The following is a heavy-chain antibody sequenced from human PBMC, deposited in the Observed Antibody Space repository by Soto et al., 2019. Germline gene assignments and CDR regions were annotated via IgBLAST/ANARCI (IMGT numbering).Heavy chain of an antibody. Sequence: GGSLRLSCAASGFTFSSYWMSWVRQAPGKGLEWVANIKQDGSEKYYVDSVKGRFTISRDNAKNSLYLQMNSLRAEDTAVYYCARDLNDFWSGYYRAFDYWGQGTLVTVSS. D-gene: IGHD3-3*01. V-gene: IGHV3-7*05. CDR1: GFTFSSYW. CDR3: ARDLNDFWSGYYRAFDY. CDR2: IKQDGSEK. J-gene: IGHJ4*02.